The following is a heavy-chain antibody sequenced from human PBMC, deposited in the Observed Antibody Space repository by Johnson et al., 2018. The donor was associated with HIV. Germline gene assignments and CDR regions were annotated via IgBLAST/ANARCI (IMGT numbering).Heavy chain of an antibody. CDR1: GFTFSDYY. Sequence: QVQLVESGGGLVKPGGSLRLSCAASGFTFSDYYMSWIRQAPGKGLEWVSYISSSESTIYYADSVKGRFTISRDNAKNSLYLQMNSLRGEDTAVYYGARDGVYSSPWDAFDIWGQGTMVTVSS. V-gene: IGHV3-11*01. CDR2: ISSSESTI. J-gene: IGHJ3*02. D-gene: IGHD6-13*01. CDR3: ARDGVYSSPWDAFDI.